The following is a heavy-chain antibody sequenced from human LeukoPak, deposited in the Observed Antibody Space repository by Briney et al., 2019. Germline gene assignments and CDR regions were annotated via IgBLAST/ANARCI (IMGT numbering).Heavy chain of an antibody. V-gene: IGHV4-61*02. Sequence: SETLSLTCTVSGGSISSGSYYWSWIRQPAGKGLEWIGRIYTSGSTNYYPSLKSRVTISADTSKNQFSLKLSSVTAADTAVYYCARGSRITMIVVADDAFDIWGQGTMVTVSS. D-gene: IGHD3-22*01. J-gene: IGHJ3*02. CDR1: GGSISSGSYY. CDR2: IYTSGST. CDR3: ARGSRITMIVVADDAFDI.